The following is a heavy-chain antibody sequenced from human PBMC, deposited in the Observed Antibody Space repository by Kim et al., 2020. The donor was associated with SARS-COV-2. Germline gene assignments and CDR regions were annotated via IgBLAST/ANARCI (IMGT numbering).Heavy chain of an antibody. J-gene: IGHJ4*02. Sequence: YTAPRRSRVTISVDTSENQFSLKLSSVTAADTAVYYCARGTRTHQILPDYWGQGTLVTVSS. D-gene: IGHD2-2*01. CDR3: ARGTRTHQILPDY. V-gene: IGHV4-59*09.